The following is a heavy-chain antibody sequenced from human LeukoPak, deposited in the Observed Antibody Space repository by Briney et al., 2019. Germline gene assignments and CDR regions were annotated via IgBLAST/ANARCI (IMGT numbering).Heavy chain of an antibody. D-gene: IGHD1-14*01. CDR3: ARERGEGSGLFDY. Sequence: GASVKVSCKASGGTFSSYAISWVRQAPGQGLEWMGGIIPIFGTANYAQKFQGRVTITADESTSTAYMELSSLRSEDTAVYYCARERGEGSGLFDYWGQGTLVTVSS. CDR1: GGTFSSYA. CDR2: IIPIFGTA. J-gene: IGHJ4*02. V-gene: IGHV1-69*13.